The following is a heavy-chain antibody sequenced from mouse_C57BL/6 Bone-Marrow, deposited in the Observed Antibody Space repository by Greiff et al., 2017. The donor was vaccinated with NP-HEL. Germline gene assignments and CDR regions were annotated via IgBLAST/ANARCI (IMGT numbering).Heavy chain of an antibody. D-gene: IGHD2-4*01. CDR3: ARGWDYDAKGPHY. CDR1: GYTFTSYW. Sequence: VQLQQPGAELVKPGASVKMSCKASGYTFTSYWITWVKQRPGQGLEWIGDIYPGSGSTNYNEKFKSKATLTVDTSSSTAYMQLSSLTSEDSAVYYCARGWDYDAKGPHYWGKGTTLTVSS. V-gene: IGHV1-55*01. J-gene: IGHJ2*01. CDR2: IYPGSGST.